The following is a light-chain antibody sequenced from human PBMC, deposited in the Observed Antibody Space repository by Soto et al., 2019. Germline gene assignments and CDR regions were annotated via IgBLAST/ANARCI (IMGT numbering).Light chain of an antibody. CDR1: SSYVGGYNY. J-gene: IGLJ1*01. CDR2: DVS. V-gene: IGLV2-11*01. Sequence: QSVLTQPRSVSGSPGQSVAISCTGTSSYVGGYNYVSWYQQHPGKAPKLMIYDVSKRPSGVPDRFSGSKSGNTASLTISGLQAEDEADYYCCSYAGSHPYVFGPGTKVTVL. CDR3: CSYAGSHPYV.